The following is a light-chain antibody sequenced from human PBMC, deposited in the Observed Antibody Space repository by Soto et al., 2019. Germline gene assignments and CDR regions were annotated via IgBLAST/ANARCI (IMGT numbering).Light chain of an antibody. V-gene: IGLV2-14*01. CDR1: SSDAGGYNY. CDR3: SSYTSSSTPNV. Sequence: QSALTQPASVSGSPGQSITISCTGTSSDAGGYNYVSWYQQHPGKAPKLMIYDVSNRPSGVSNRFSGSKSGNTASLTISGLQAEDEADYYCSSYTSSSTPNVFGTGTKLTVL. J-gene: IGLJ1*01. CDR2: DVS.